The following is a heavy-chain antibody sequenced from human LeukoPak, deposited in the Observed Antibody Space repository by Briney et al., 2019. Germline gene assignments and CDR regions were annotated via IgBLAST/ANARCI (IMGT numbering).Heavy chain of an antibody. Sequence: SETLSLTCTVSGGSIRSSYYYWGWIRQPPGKGLEWIGSIYDGGSTYYNPSLKSRVTISVDTSKNQFSLKLNSVTAADTAVYYCASSYSSTSGRVLRYWGQGTLVTVSS. CDR3: ASSYSSTSGRVLRY. J-gene: IGHJ4*02. CDR1: GGSIRSSYYY. CDR2: IYDGGST. V-gene: IGHV4-39*01. D-gene: IGHD2-2*01.